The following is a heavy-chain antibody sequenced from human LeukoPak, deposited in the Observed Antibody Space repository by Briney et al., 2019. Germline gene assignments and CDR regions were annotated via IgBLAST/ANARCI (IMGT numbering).Heavy chain of an antibody. V-gene: IGHV3-30*03. J-gene: IGHJ4*02. D-gene: IGHD4-17*01. CDR1: GFTFSSYG. CDR2: ISYDGSNK. CDR3: AREGEMHDYGGYADGGYFDY. Sequence: GGSLRLSCAASGFTFSSYGMHWVRQAPGKGLEWVAVISYDGSNKYYADSVKGRFTISRDNSKSTLYLQMNSLRAEDTAVYYCAREGEMHDYGGYADGGYFDYWGQGTLVTVSS.